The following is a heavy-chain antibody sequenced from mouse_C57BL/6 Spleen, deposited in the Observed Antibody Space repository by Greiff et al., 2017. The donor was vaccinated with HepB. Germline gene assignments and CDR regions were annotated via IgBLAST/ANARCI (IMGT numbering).Heavy chain of an antibody. V-gene: IGHV1-19*01. Sequence: EVQLQQSGPVLVKPGASVKMSCKASGYTFTDYYMNWVKQSHGKSLEWIGVINPYNGGTSYNQKFKGKATLTVDKSSSTAYMELNSLTSEDSAVYYCAYYGSSYAMDYWGQGTSVTVSS. CDR2: INPYNGGT. J-gene: IGHJ4*01. CDR3: AYYGSSYAMDY. CDR1: GYTFTDYY. D-gene: IGHD1-1*01.